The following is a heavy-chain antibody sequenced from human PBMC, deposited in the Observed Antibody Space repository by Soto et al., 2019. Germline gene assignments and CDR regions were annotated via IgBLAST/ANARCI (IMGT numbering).Heavy chain of an antibody. CDR3: ARAGTMITFGGEYYGMDV. Sequence: QVQLVQSGAEVKKPGSSVKVSCKASGGTFSSYAISWVRQAPGQGLEWMGGIIPIFGTANYAQKFQGRVTITADESTSTGYMELSSLRSEDTAVYYCARAGTMITFGGEYYGMDVWGQGTTVTVSS. CDR2: IIPIFGTA. CDR1: GGTFSSYA. D-gene: IGHD3-16*01. V-gene: IGHV1-69*01. J-gene: IGHJ6*02.